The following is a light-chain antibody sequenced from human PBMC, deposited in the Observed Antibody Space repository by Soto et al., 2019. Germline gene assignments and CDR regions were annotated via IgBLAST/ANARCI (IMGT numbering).Light chain of an antibody. CDR2: GAS. Sequence: EIVMTQSPATLSVSPGERATLSCRASQSVSRYLAWYQQRPGQAPRLLIYGASTRATGVPASLSGSGSGTEFTLTISSLQSEDFAVYYCQQYNDWPSITFGQGTRLEIK. J-gene: IGKJ5*01. V-gene: IGKV3-15*01. CDR3: QQYNDWPSIT. CDR1: QSVSRY.